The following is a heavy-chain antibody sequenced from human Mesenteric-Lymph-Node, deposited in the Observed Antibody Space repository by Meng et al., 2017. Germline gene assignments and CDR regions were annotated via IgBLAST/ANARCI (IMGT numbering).Heavy chain of an antibody. CDR3: AIGYCSGGSCSTTFDY. J-gene: IGHJ4*02. D-gene: IGHD2-15*01. Sequence: SVKVSCKASGGTFSSYTISWVRQAPGQGLEWMGRIIPILGIANYAQKFQGRVTMTTDTSTSTAYMELRSLRSDDTAVYYCAIGYCSGGSCSTTFDYWGQGTLVTVSS. CDR2: IIPILGIA. V-gene: IGHV1-69*02. CDR1: GGTFSSYT.